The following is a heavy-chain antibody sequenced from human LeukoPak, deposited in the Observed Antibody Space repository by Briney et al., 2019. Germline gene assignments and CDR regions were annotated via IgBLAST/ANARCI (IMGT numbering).Heavy chain of an antibody. CDR1: GYTFIDYG. Sequence: ASAKVSCKASGYTFIDYGFTWLRQAPGQRLEWMGRINTLDGNTDYAQKFQDRVTMTTDTSTNTAYMELRSLRPDDTAVYYCARDRYEFTYWGQGTLVTVPS. CDR3: ARDRYEFTY. CDR2: INTLDGNT. V-gene: IGHV1-18*01. J-gene: IGHJ4*02. D-gene: IGHD5-12*01.